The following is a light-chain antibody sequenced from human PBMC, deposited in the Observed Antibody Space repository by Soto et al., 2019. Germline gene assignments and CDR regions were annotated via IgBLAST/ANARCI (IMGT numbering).Light chain of an antibody. CDR1: SSDVGGYNY. J-gene: IGLJ1*01. CDR2: EVS. V-gene: IGLV2-14*01. CDR3: SSYTSSSTHA. Sequence: QSALTQPASVSGSPGQSITISCTGTSSDVGGYNYVSWYQQHPGKAPKLMIYEVSNRPSGVSNRFSGSKSGNTASLTISGLQAEDEADYYCSSYTSSSTHAFGPGTKLTVL.